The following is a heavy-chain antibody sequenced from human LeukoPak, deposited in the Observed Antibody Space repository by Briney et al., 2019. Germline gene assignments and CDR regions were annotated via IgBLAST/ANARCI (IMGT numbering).Heavy chain of an antibody. CDR2: MNLDGSEK. CDR1: GFTFSNYW. CDR3: ARDDGFSCYSY. J-gene: IGHJ4*02. Sequence: GGSLRLSCAASGFTFSNYWMTWIRQAPGKGLEWVANMNLDGSEKYYVDFVKGRFIISRDNAENSLYLQMNSLTAEDTAIYYCARDDGFSCYSYWGQGTLVTVSS. V-gene: IGHV3-7*01. D-gene: IGHD3/OR15-3a*01.